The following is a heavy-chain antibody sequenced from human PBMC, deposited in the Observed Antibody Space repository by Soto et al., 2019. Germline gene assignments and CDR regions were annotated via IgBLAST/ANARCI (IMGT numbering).Heavy chain of an antibody. CDR3: ARGRGSGVRPYYYGMDV. J-gene: IGHJ6*02. CDR1: GGSISSGDYY. CDR2: IYYSGST. Sequence: QVQLQESGPGLVKPSQTLSLTCTVSGGSISSGDYYWSWIRQPPGKGLEWIGYIYYSGSTYYNPSLKSRVTISVDTSKNQFSLKLRSVTAADTAVYYCARGRGSGVRPYYYGMDVWGQGTTVTVSS. V-gene: IGHV4-30-4*01. D-gene: IGHD1-26*01.